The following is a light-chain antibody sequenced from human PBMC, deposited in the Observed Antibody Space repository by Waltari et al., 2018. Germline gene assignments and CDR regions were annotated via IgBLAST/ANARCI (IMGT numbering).Light chain of an antibody. CDR2: KAS. V-gene: IGKV1-5*03. Sequence: DIQMTQSPSTLSASVGDIVTITCRASQFVKNNLAWYQQKPGKAPKVLIHKASRLESGVPSRFSGSGFGTEFTLTISSLQPDDFATYYCQEYDSLPVTFGGGTKVEIK. CDR1: QFVKNN. J-gene: IGKJ4*01. CDR3: QEYDSLPVT.